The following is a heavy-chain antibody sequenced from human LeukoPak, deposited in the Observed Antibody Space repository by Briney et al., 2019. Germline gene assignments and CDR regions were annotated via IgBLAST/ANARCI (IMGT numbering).Heavy chain of an antibody. V-gene: IGHV5-51*01. J-gene: IGHJ4*02. CDR1: GYSFTSYW. CDR2: IYPGDSDT. CDR3: ARRGYYDSSGYYNFDY. D-gene: IGHD3-22*01. Sequence: GESLKISCKGSGYSFTSYWIGWVRQMPGKGLEWMGIIYPGDSDTRYGPSFQGQVTISADKSISTAYLQWSSLKASDTAMYYCARRGYYDSSGYYNFDYWGQGTLVTVSS.